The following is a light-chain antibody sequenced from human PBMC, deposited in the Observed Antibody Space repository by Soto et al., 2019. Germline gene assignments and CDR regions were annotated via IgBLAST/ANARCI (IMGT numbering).Light chain of an antibody. J-gene: IGKJ1*01. CDR2: KAS. Sequence: DIQMTQSPSTLSASVGDRVTITCRASQSIVKWLAWYQQKPGKAPKLLIYKASTLESGVPSRFSGSGFGTEFTLTINNVQPDDFATYHCQQYNDFPPWTFGQGTKVEIK. CDR1: QSIVKW. V-gene: IGKV1-5*03. CDR3: QQYNDFPPWT.